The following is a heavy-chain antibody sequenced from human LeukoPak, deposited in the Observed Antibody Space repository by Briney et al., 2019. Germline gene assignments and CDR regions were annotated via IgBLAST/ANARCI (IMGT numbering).Heavy chain of an antibody. Sequence: GGSLRLSCAASGFTFSSYAMSWVRQAPGKGLEWVSAISGSGGSTYYADSVKGRFTISRDNAKNSLYLQMNSLRAEDTAVYYCARELLGHGYNSGDFDYWGQGTLVTVPS. D-gene: IGHD5-24*01. J-gene: IGHJ4*02. CDR3: ARELLGHGYNSGDFDY. CDR2: ISGSGGST. V-gene: IGHV3-23*01. CDR1: GFTFSSYA.